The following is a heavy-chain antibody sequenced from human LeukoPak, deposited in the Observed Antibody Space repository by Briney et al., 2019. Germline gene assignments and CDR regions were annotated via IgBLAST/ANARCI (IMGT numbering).Heavy chain of an antibody. J-gene: IGHJ4*02. CDR2: IPGSGGAT. CDR3: AKDRLNSGDYDSFDY. Sequence: GGSLRLSCEASGFTFSSYAIRWVRQAPGTGLEWVSSIPGSGGATYYADSVRGRFSISRDSSKNTVYLQMNSLRDEDTAVYYCAKDRLNSGDYDSFDYWGQGTLVTVSS. V-gene: IGHV3-23*01. CDR1: GFTFSSYA. D-gene: IGHD5-12*01.